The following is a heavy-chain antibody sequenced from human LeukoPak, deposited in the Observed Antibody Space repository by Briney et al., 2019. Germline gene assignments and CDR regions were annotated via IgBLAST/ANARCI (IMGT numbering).Heavy chain of an antibody. CDR1: GGTFSSYA. D-gene: IGHD5-18*01. V-gene: IGHV1-69*13. J-gene: IGHJ4*02. CDR3: ARQMDTAMVTAIDY. CDR2: IIPIFGTA. Sequence: GASVKVSCKASGGTFSSYAISWVRQAPGQGLEWMGGIIPIFGTANYAQKFQGRVTITADESTSTAYMELSSLRSEDTAVYYCARQMDTAMVTAIDYWGQGTLVTVSS.